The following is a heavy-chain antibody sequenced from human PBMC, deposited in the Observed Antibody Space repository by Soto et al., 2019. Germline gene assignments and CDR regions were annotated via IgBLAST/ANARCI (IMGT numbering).Heavy chain of an antibody. J-gene: IGHJ4*02. CDR2: MNPNSGNT. V-gene: IGHV1-8*01. Sequence: ASVKVSCKASGYTFTSYDINWVRQATGQGLEWMGWMNPNSGNTGYAQKFQGRVTMTRNTSISTAYMELSSLRSEDTAVYYCARATLRFLEWVSAGDDWGQGTLVTVSS. D-gene: IGHD3-3*01. CDR3: ARATLRFLEWVSAGDD. CDR1: GYTFTSYD.